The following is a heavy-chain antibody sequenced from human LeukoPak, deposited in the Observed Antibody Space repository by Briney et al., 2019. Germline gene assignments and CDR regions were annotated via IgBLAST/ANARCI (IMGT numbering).Heavy chain of an antibody. CDR2: ISSSSSTI. V-gene: IGHV3-48*01. J-gene: IGHJ6*03. Sequence: PGGSLRLSCAASGFTFSSYSMNWVRQAPGKGLEWVSYISSSSSTIYYADSVKGRFTISRDNSKNTLYLQMNSLRAEDTAVYYCARARYSSSWYYYYMDVWGKGTTVTISS. CDR1: GFTFSSYS. D-gene: IGHD6-13*01. CDR3: ARARYSSSWYYYYMDV.